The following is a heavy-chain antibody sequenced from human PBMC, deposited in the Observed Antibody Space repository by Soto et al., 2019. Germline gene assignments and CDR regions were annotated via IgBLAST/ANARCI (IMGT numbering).Heavy chain of an antibody. CDR1: GFTFGAYW. Sequence: PGGSLRLSCSVSGFTFGAYWMHWVRQVPGKGLTWVSRISDDGSTATYADSVKGRFVISRDNAKNSLYLEMNTLRADDSGLYYCARGPRVSSTGTGAHWGRGTLVTVSS. J-gene: IGHJ4*02. CDR2: ISDDGSTA. D-gene: IGHD1-1*01. V-gene: IGHV3-74*01. CDR3: ARGPRVSSTGTGAH.